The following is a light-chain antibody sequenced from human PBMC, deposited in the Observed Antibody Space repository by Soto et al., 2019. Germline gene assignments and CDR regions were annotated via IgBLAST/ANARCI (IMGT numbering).Light chain of an antibody. V-gene: IGKV3-20*01. CDR2: GAS. Sequence: IVLRHSPGTVSLSPRERATLSCRASERLSSVYLAWYQQRPGQPPRLLIYGASNRTTGIPDRFSGSGSGTDFTLIINRLEPEDVAIYYCQQYGGSPRITSGHGTRLENK. J-gene: IGKJ5*01. CDR3: QQYGGSPRIT. CDR1: ERLSSVY.